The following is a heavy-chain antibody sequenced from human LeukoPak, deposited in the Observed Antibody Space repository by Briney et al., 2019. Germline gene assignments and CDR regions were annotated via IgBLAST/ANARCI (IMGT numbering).Heavy chain of an antibody. D-gene: IGHD6-19*01. V-gene: IGHV4-4*02. CDR2: IYHSGST. CDR3: ARGGRSSGWYNWFDP. Sequence: SGTLSLTCAVSGGSISSSNWWSWVRQPPGKGLEWIGEIYHSGSTSYDPSLKSRVTISVDKSKNQFSLKLSSVTAADTAVYYCARGGRSSGWYNWFDPWGQGTLVTVSS. CDR1: GGSISSSNW. J-gene: IGHJ5*02.